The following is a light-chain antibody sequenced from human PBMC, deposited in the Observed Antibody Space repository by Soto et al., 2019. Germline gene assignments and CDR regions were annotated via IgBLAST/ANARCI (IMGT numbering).Light chain of an antibody. J-gene: IGKJ1*01. Sequence: AIRMTQSPSSFSASTGDRVTITCRASQGISSYLAWYQQKPGKAPKLLIYAASTLQSGVPSRFSGSGSGTDFTLTINCLQSEDFATHYCQQYYSYPRTFGQGTKVEIK. V-gene: IGKV1-8*01. CDR1: QGISSY. CDR3: QQYYSYPRT. CDR2: AAS.